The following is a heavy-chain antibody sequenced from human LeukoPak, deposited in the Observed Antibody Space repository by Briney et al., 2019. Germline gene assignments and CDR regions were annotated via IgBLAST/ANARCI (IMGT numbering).Heavy chain of an antibody. CDR3: ARAGYSSGWYDY. J-gene: IGHJ4*02. D-gene: IGHD6-19*01. CDR2: IWYDGSNK. V-gene: IGHV3-33*01. CDR1: GFTFSSYG. Sequence: QPGGSLRLSCAASGFTFSSYGMHWVRQAPGKGLEWVAVIWYDGSNKYYADSVKGRFTISRDNSKNTLYLQMNSLGAEDTAVYYCARAGYSSGWYDYWGQGTLVTVSS.